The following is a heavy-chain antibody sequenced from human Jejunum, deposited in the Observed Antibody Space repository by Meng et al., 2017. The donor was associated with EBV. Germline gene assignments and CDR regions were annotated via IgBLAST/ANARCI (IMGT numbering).Heavy chain of an antibody. CDR1: GYTFNSYA. CDR2: IHTDNGGT. CDR3: VKKGTRLTTHGYHFDY. Sequence: VQVVQAGAGVKEPGASVKVSCKASGYTFNSYAIHWVRQAPGQRLEWMGWIHTDNGGTKYSQEFQDRVTITRDTSASTAYMEISSLRSEDTAVYYCVKKGTRLTTHGYHFDYWGQGTLVTVSS. V-gene: IGHV1-3*04. J-gene: IGHJ4*02. D-gene: IGHD2-15*01.